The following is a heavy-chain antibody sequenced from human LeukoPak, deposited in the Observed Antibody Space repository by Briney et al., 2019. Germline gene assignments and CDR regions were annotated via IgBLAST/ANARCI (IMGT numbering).Heavy chain of an antibody. D-gene: IGHD3-16*01. CDR1: GLSFSNYW. CDR2: TNLHGTAV. V-gene: IGHV3-74*01. Sequence: GGPLRLSCAVSGLSFSNYWMHWVRQAPGKGLVWVARTNLHGTAVDYADSVKGRFTISRDNAKNTLFLRMNSLRAEDTAVYYCASAYTYVRLGDHWGQGTLVTVSS. J-gene: IGHJ4*02. CDR3: ASAYTYVRLGDH.